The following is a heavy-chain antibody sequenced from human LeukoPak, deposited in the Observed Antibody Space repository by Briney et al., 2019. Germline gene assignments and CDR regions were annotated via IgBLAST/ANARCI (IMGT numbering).Heavy chain of an antibody. J-gene: IGHJ4*02. CDR2: IHPDGSTT. D-gene: IGHD3-9*01. CDR1: GFSFSNFW. V-gene: IGHV3-74*01. CDR3: AKVKDHYDILTGYYTDYFDY. Sequence: GGSLRLSCAASGFSFSNFWMHWVRQAPGKGLVWVSRIHPDGSTTAYADSVKGRFTISRDNAMNTLYLQMNSLRAEDTAVYYCAKVKDHYDILTGYYTDYFDYWGQGTLVTVSS.